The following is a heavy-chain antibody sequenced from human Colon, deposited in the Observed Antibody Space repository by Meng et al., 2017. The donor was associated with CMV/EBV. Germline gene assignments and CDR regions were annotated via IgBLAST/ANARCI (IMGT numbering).Heavy chain of an antibody. D-gene: IGHD2-2*01. V-gene: IGHV3-23*01. CDR3: ARDDYCSTTSCYLSA. CDR1: GFTFSSFD. Sequence: GGSLRLSCAVSGFTFSSFDMSWVRQAPGRGLEWVLAISASGGTTYYADSVKGRFTISRDNSKNTLHLQMNGLRAEDMAVYYCARDDYCSTTSCYLSAWGQGTLVTVSS. J-gene: IGHJ5*02. CDR2: ISASGGTT.